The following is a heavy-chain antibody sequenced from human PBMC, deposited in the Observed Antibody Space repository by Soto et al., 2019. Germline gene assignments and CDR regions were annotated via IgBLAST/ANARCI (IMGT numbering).Heavy chain of an antibody. V-gene: IGHV3-33*01. Sequence: GSLRLSCAASGFSLRTYGMHWLRRAPGKGLEWVAFIWYDGTKKFYANSVKGRSTISKDNSNNILYLQMSGLRAEDTAVYYCARDVVTAVAGSVNWFDPWGQGTLVTVS. CDR2: IWYDGTKK. CDR1: GFSLRTYG. D-gene: IGHD6-19*01. CDR3: ARDVVTAVAGSVNWFDP. J-gene: IGHJ5*02.